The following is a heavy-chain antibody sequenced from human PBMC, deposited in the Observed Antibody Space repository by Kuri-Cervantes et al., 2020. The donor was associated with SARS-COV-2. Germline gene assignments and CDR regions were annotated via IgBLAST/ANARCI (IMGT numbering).Heavy chain of an antibody. CDR2: INPDGSYT. D-gene: IGHD5-24*01. Sequence: GESLKISCAASGFTFSGHWIHWVRQAPGKGLVWVSRINPDGSYTNNADSVKGRFTLSRDNAKNMLFLQMNSLRAEDTAVYYCARARSRDGYNFVDYWGQGTLVTVSS. J-gene: IGHJ4*02. CDR1: GFTFSGHW. CDR3: ARARSRDGYNFVDY. V-gene: IGHV3-74*01.